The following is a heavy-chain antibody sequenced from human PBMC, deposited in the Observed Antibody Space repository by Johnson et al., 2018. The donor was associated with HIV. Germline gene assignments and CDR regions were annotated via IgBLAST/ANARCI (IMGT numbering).Heavy chain of an antibody. D-gene: IGHD6-19*01. J-gene: IGHJ3*02. CDR1: GFTLSSYG. CDR3: AKAGAVAGPGIDAFDI. V-gene: IGHV3-30*02. Sequence: QVQLVESGGGVVQPGGSLRLSCAASGFTLSSYGMHWVRQAPGKGLEWVAFIRYDGSNKYYADSVKGRFTISRDNSKNTLYLQMNSLRDEDTAVYYCAKAGAVAGPGIDAFDIWGQGTMVTVSS. CDR2: IRYDGSNK.